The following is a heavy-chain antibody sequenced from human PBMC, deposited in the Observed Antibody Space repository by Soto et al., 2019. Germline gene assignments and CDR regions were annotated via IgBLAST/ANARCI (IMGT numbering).Heavy chain of an antibody. CDR2: INHSGST. J-gene: IGHJ6*02. Sequence: SETLSLTCAVYGGSFSGYYWSWIRQPPGKGLEWIGEINHSGSTNYNPSLKSRVTISVDTSKNQFSLKLSSVTAADTAVYYCARVSPNYYGWVIYYNKTNGMDVWGQGTTVPVS. V-gene: IGHV4-34*01. CDR1: GGSFSGYY. D-gene: IGHD3-10*01. CDR3: ARVSPNYYGWVIYYNKTNGMDV.